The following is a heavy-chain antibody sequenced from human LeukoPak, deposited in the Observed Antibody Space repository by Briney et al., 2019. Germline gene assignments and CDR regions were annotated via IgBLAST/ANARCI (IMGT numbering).Heavy chain of an antibody. J-gene: IGHJ4*02. V-gene: IGHV4-59*08. Sequence: KPSETLSLTCTVSRGSISPDHCAWIRQPPGKGLEWIGYIFYTGRARYNPSLEIRVTLTVDMSKNQVSRKLSSVTAADTAIYYCARLVDGIYTRLDSWGQGTLVTVSS. CDR2: IFYTGRA. CDR1: RGSISPDH. D-gene: IGHD1-26*01. CDR3: ARLVDGIYTRLDS.